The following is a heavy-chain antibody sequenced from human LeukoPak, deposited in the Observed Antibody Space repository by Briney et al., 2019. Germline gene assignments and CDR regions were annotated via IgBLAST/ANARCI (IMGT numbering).Heavy chain of an antibody. J-gene: IGHJ5*02. CDR2: IRYDGSNK. Sequence: EPGGSLRLSCAASEFTFSSYWMHWVRQAPGKGLEWVAFIRYDGSNKYYADSVKGRFTISRDNFKNTLYLQMNSLRAEDTAVYYCAKDPSMVRGVSVEYNWFDPWGQGTLVTVSS. CDR3: AKDPSMVRGVSVEYNWFDP. V-gene: IGHV3-30*02. D-gene: IGHD3-10*01. CDR1: EFTFSSYW.